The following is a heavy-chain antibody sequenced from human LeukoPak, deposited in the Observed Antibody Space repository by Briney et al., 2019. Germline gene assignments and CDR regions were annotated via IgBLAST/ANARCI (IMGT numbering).Heavy chain of an antibody. CDR3: ARDRVVGLGIDNAFDI. J-gene: IGHJ3*02. CDR2: IIPVFGTA. D-gene: IGHD2-15*01. Sequence: VASVKVSCKASGGTFSSYAISWVRQAPGQGLEWMGGIIPVFGTANYAQKFQGRVTITADESTSTAYMELSSLRSEDTAVYYCARDRVVGLGIDNAFDIWGHGTMVTASS. CDR1: GGTFSSYA. V-gene: IGHV1-69*01.